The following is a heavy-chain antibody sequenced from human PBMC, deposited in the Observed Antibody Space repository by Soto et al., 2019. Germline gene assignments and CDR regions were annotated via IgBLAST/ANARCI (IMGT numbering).Heavy chain of an antibody. D-gene: IGHD3-16*01. J-gene: IGHJ4*02. CDR1: GGNFNTFG. CDR3: ARSAPMEAGDKYYYDF. CDR2: IIPFFGTA. Sequence: QVQLVQSGAEVKKTGSSVKVSCKASGGNFNTFGLSWVRQAPGQGLEWMGGIIPFFGTAKYSQKFEDKITITADESTNTVYMDLRSLTFEDTAIYYCARSAPMEAGDKYYYDFWGQGALITVSS. V-gene: IGHV1-69*01.